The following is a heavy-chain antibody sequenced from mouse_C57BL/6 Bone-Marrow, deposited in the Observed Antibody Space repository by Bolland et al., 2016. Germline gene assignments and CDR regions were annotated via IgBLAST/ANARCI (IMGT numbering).Heavy chain of an antibody. V-gene: IGHV1-26*01. J-gene: IGHJ3*01. Sequence: GGTSYNHKFKGKATLTVDKSSSTAYMELRSLTSEDSAVYYCARNGYYVLFAYWGQGTLV. CDR3: ARNGYYVLFAY. D-gene: IGHD2-3*01. CDR2: GGT.